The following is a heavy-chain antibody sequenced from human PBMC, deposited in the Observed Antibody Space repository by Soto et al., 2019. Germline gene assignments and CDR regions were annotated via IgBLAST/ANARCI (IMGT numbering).Heavy chain of an antibody. Sequence: QVQLVESGGGVVQPGRSLRVSCAASGFTFSSYGMHWVRQAPGKGLEWVAVIWYDGSNKYYADSVKGRFTISRDNSKNTLYLQMDSLRADDTAGYYCARDQGVGDIVVVPASYWGQGTLVTVSS. J-gene: IGHJ4*02. D-gene: IGHD2-2*01. CDR1: GFTFSSYG. V-gene: IGHV3-33*01. CDR3: ARDQGVGDIVVVPASY. CDR2: IWYDGSNK.